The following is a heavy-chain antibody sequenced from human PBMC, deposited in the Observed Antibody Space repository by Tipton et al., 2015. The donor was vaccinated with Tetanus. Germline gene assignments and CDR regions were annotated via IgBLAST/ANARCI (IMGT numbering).Heavy chain of an antibody. V-gene: IGHV3-7*01. Sequence: SLRLSCAASGFSFNTYWLDWVRQAPGKGLEWLANINTDGSKQYYVDSVEGRFTISRDNTKNSLYLQMNSLRAEDTAIYYCARDREENLYFDLWGRGTLVTVSS. CDR2: INTDGSKQ. CDR1: GFSFNTYW. J-gene: IGHJ2*01. D-gene: IGHD1-7*01. CDR3: ARDREENLYFDL.